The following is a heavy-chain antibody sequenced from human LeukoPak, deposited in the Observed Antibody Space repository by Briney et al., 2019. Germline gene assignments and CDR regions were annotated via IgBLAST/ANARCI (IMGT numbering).Heavy chain of an antibody. J-gene: IGHJ4*02. Sequence: GGSLRLSCAASGFTFSIYAMSWVRQAPGRGLEWVSGISGSGGSTYYGDSVKGHFTISRDNSKNMVYLQMNSLRAEDTAVYYCAKYGSAWYLDYWGQGTLVTVSS. CDR3: AKYGSAWYLDY. V-gene: IGHV3-23*01. D-gene: IGHD6-19*01. CDR2: ISGSGGST. CDR1: GFTFSIYA.